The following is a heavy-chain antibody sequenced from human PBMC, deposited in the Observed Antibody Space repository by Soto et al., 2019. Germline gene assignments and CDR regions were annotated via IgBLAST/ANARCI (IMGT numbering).Heavy chain of an antibody. D-gene: IGHD6-6*01. CDR1: GFTLSGYA. CDR2: ISSNGVGT. Sequence: EVQLAESGGGLAQPGGSLRLSCAASGFTLSGYAMDWVRQAPGKGLEYVSGISSNGVGTSYANSVQGRFTISRDQSKNTVYLQRGSLRPEDMAVYDCARRGRPDFDYIDVWGKATTVTSSS. J-gene: IGHJ6*03. CDR3: ARRGRPDFDYIDV. V-gene: IGHV3-64*01.